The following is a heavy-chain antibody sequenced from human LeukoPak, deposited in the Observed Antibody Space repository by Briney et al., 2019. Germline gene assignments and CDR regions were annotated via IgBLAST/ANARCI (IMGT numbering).Heavy chain of an antibody. CDR1: GGSISSGSYY. D-gene: IGHD1-1*01. J-gene: IGHJ5*02. CDR3: ARARGIASSPDTKTGTTGGYWFDP. V-gene: IGHV4-61*02. CDR2: IYTSGST. Sequence: SQTLSLTCTVSGGSISSGSYYWSWIRQPAGKGLEWIGRIYTSGSTNYNPSLKSRVTISVDTSKNQFSLKLSSVTAADTAVYYCARARGIASSPDTKTGTTGGYWFDPWGQGTLVTVSS.